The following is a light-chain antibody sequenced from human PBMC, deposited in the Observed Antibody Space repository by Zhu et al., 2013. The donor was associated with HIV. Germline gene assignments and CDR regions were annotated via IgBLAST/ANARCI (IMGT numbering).Light chain of an antibody. CDR3: QQYDDLRIT. J-gene: IGKJ5*01. CDR1: QDIIKY. V-gene: IGKV1-33*01. Sequence: DIQMTQSPSSLSASVGDRVTITCQASQDIIKYLNWYQQKPGKAPKLLIYDASNLETGVPSRFSGSGSGTDFTFTISSLQPEDIATYYCQQYDDLRITFGQGTRLDIK. CDR2: DAS.